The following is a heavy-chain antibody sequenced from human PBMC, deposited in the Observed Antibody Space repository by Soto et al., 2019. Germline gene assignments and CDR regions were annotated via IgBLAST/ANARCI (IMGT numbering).Heavy chain of an antibody. D-gene: IGHD3-10*01. CDR2: FDPEDGET. CDR3: ATNYYGSGSYLH. J-gene: IGHJ4*02. CDR1: GYGLTELS. Sequence: ASVKGSCKVSGYGLTELSMHWVRQAPGKGLEWMGGFDPEDGETIYAQKFQGRVTMTEDTSTDTAYMELSSLRSEDTAVYYCATNYYGSGSYLHWGQGTLVTVSS. V-gene: IGHV1-24*01.